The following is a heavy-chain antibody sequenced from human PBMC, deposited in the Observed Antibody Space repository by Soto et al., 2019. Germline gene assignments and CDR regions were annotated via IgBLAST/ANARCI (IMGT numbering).Heavy chain of an antibody. CDR3: AEERATTTAFDY. Sequence: GGSLRLSCAASGFTFRRDGMSWVRQAPGKGLEWVSLITDNGGSTYYADSVKGRFTISRDNTKNTLFLQMNSLRAEDTAVYYCAEERATTTAFDYWGQGALVTVS. V-gene: IGHV3-23*01. J-gene: IGHJ4*02. CDR2: ITDNGGST. CDR1: GFTFRRDG. D-gene: IGHD4-17*01.